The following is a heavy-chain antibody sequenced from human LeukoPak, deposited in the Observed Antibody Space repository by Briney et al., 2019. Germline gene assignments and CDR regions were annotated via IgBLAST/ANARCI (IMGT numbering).Heavy chain of an antibody. J-gene: IGHJ4*02. CDR3: ARIYCANGLCHFYYFDY. D-gene: IGHD2-8*01. CDR2: ISSSGGTI. CDR1: GFTFSDYY. Sequence: PGGSLRLSCAASGFTFSDYYMSWIRQAPGKGLEWLSYISSSGGTIYYAHSVKGRFTISRDNAKNSLYLQMNSLRAEDTAVYYCARIYCANGLCHFYYFDYWGQGTLVTVSS. V-gene: IGHV3-11*01.